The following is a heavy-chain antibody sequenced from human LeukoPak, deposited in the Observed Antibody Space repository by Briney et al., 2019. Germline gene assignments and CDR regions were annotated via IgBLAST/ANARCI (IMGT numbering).Heavy chain of an antibody. V-gene: IGHV7-4-1*02. D-gene: IGHD3-3*01. CDR3: ARELTGYDFWSGYSGWDFDY. CDR2: INTNTGNP. Sequence: ASVKVSCKASGYTFTSYAMNWVRQAPGQGLEWMGWINTNTGNPTYAQGFTGRFVFSLDTSVSTAYLQISSLKAEDTAAYYCARELTGYDFWSGYSGWDFDYWGQGTLVTVSS. J-gene: IGHJ4*02. CDR1: GYTFTSYA.